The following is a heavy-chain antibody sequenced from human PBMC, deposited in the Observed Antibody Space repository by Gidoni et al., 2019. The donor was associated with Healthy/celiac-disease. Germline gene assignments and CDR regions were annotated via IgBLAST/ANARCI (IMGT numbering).Heavy chain of an antibody. CDR3: AGDSSSWYYFDY. Sequence: QVQLVESGGGVVQPGRSVRLSCAASGYAFSSYGMHWVRQAPGKGLEWVAVIWYDGSNKYYADSVKGRFTISRDNSKNTLYLQMNSLRAEDTAVYYCAGDSSSWYYFDYWGQGTLVTVSS. D-gene: IGHD6-13*01. J-gene: IGHJ4*02. CDR2: IWYDGSNK. CDR1: GYAFSSYG. V-gene: IGHV3-33*01.